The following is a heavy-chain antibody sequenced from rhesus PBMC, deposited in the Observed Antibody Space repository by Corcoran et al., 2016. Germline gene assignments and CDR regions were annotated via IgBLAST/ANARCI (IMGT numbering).Heavy chain of an antibody. CDR3: AKGLGDS. Sequence: EVRMVVSGGGLVKPGGSLRRSWAASGLLLPTPWRNWGRQIPGEGLEWISSVSSVEGTTYYADSVEGRFTISRDNSKNMFSLQMNSLRADDPAVYYCAKGLGDSWGQGVVVTVSS. V-gene: IGHV3S42*01. J-gene: IGHJ6*01. CDR2: VSSVEGTT. CDR1: GLLLPTPW.